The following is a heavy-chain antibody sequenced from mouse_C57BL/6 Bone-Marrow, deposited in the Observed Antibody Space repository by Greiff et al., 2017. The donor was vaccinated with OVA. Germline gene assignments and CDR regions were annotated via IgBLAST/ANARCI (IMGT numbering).Heavy chain of an antibody. CDR3: ARSGGLRRYFDV. Sequence: VKLQQPGAELVMPGASVKLSCKASGYTFTSYWMHWVKQRPGQGLEWIGEIDPSDSYTKYTPKFKGKSTLTVDKSSSTAYMQLSSLTSEDSAGYYCARSGGLRRYFDVWGTGTTVTVSS. CDR2: IDPSDSYT. J-gene: IGHJ1*03. CDR1: GYTFTSYW. V-gene: IGHV1-69*01. D-gene: IGHD2-4*01.